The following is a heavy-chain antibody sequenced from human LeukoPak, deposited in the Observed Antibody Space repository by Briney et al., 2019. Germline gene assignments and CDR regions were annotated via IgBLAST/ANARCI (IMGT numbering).Heavy chain of an antibody. CDR1: VGTFKNFG. J-gene: IGHJ4*02. V-gene: IGHV1-69*13. Sequence: SVKVSCKASVGTFKNFGISWVRQAPGQGPECMGGIIPVFGTGDYSKKFQGRLTITSDESTTTAYVELSSLSSEDTAVYYCARGKRELLQLYHFDFWGQGTLVTVSS. CDR2: IIPVFGTG. CDR3: ARGKRELLQLYHFDF. D-gene: IGHD1-26*01.